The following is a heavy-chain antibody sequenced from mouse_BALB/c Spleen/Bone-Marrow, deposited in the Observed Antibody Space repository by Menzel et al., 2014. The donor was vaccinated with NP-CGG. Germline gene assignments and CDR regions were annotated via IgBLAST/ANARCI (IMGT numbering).Heavy chain of an antibody. CDR1: GFTFSSFG. D-gene: IGHD1-3*01. CDR2: ISSGSSTI. CDR3: ARYNTYDAMDY. J-gene: IGHJ4*01. V-gene: IGHV5-17*02. Sequence: EVQLQESGGGLVQPGGSRKLSCAASGFTFSSFGMHWVRQAPEKGLEWVAYISSGSSTIYYADTVKGRFTISRDNPKNTLFLQMASLRSEDTAIYYCARYNTYDAMDYWDQGTSVTISS.